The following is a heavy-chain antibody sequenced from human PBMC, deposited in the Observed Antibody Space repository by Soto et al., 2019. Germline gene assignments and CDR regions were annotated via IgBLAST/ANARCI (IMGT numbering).Heavy chain of an antibody. V-gene: IGHV1-2*04. CDR2: INPNSGGT. CDR1: GYTFTGYY. D-gene: IGHD5-18*01. Sequence: ASVKVSCKASGYTFTGYYMHWVRQAPGQGLEWMGWINPNSGGTNYAQKFQGWVTMTRDESTSTAYMELSSLRSEDTAVYYCARDLLSADTAMVNWFDPWGQGTLVTVSS. CDR3: ARDLLSADTAMVNWFDP. J-gene: IGHJ5*02.